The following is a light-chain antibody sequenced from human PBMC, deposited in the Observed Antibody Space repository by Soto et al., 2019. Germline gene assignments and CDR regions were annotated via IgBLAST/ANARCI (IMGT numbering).Light chain of an antibody. V-gene: IGKV3-11*01. CDR3: QQRSSWIT. J-gene: IGKJ5*01. CDR2: DAS. CDR1: QSVGSS. Sequence: EIVLTQSPATLSLSPGERATLSCRASQSVGSSLAWYQQKRGQAPRLLIYDASQRASGIPARFRGSGSGTDFTLTISSLEPEDFAVYYCQQRSSWITFGQGTRLEIK.